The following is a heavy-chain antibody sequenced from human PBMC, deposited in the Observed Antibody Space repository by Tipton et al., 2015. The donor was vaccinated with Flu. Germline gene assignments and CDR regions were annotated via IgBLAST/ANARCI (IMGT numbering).Heavy chain of an antibody. J-gene: IGHJ5*02. Sequence: TLSLTCTVSGGSISGGNYYWTWIRQSAGQGLEWIGRIYASGSTTCNPSLESRVTIAVDTSNNQFSLKLNSVTAADTAVYYCAGEGNSGWFFDPWGQGTLLTVSS. CDR1: GGSISGGNYY. V-gene: IGHV4-61*02. CDR2: IYASGST. D-gene: IGHD6-19*01. CDR3: AGEGNSGWFFDP.